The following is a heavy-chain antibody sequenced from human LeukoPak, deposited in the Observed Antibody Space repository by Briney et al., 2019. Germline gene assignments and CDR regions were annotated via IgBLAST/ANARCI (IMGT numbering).Heavy chain of an antibody. Sequence: PGGSLRLSCAASGFTFSSYAMSWVRRAPGKGLECVSGISWNSGSIGYADSVKGRFTISRDNAKNSLYLQMNSLRAEDTALYYCAKSAGSQQLVDSTFDYWGQGTLVTVSS. D-gene: IGHD6-13*01. CDR1: GFTFSSYA. V-gene: IGHV3-9*01. J-gene: IGHJ4*02. CDR3: AKSAGSQQLVDSTFDY. CDR2: ISWNSGSI.